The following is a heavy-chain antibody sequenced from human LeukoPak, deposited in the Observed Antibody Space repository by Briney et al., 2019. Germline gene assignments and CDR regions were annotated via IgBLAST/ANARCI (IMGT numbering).Heavy chain of an antibody. CDR1: GGTFSSYA. J-gene: IGHJ4*02. Sequence: GASVKVYCKASGGTFSSYAISWVRQAPGQGLEWMGGIIPIFGTANYAQKFQGRVTITADESTSTAYMELSSLRSEDTAVYYCARSTALGFDYWGQGTLVTVSS. V-gene: IGHV1-69*13. CDR3: ARSTALGFDY. CDR2: IIPIFGTA. D-gene: IGHD2-21*02.